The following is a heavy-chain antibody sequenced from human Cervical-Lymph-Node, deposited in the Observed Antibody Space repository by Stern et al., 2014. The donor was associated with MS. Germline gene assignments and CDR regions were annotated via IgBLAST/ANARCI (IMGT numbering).Heavy chain of an antibody. V-gene: IGHV3-21*01. CDR3: ARDRGATTRGWFDP. J-gene: IGHJ5*02. D-gene: IGHD5-12*01. CDR2: ISSSSSYI. Sequence: EVQLEESGGGLVKPGGSLRLSCAASGFTFSSYSMNWVRQAPGKGLEWVSSISSSSSYIYYADSVKGRFTISRDNAKNSLYLQMNSLRAEDTAVYYCARDRGATTRGWFDPWGQGTLVTVSS. CDR1: GFTFSSYS.